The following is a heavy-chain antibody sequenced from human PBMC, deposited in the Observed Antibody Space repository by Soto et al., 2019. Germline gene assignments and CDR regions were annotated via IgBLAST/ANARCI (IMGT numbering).Heavy chain of an antibody. Sequence: QVQLVQSGAEVKKPGSSVKGSCKASGGTFRSYAISWVRQAPGQGLEWMGGIIPIFGTANYAQKFQGRVTITADESTSTAYMELSSLRSEDTAVYYCARGSVGIAVAGTGYYFDYWGQGTLVTVSS. CDR1: GGTFRSYA. CDR2: IIPIFGTA. CDR3: ARGSVGIAVAGTGYYFDY. D-gene: IGHD6-19*01. V-gene: IGHV1-69*01. J-gene: IGHJ4*02.